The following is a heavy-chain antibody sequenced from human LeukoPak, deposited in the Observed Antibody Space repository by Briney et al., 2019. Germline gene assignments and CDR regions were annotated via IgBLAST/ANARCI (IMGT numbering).Heavy chain of an antibody. CDR2: ISCDGSSK. D-gene: IGHD1-1*01. V-gene: IGHV3-30*03. J-gene: IGHJ5*02. CDR1: GFTFSNYG. CDR3: ARGWRMSVP. Sequence: PGRSLRLSCAASGFTFSNYGMHWVRQAPGKGLEWVAVISCDGSSKYYADSVKGRFTISRDNSKNTLYLQMNSLTTEDTAVYYCARGWRMSVPWGQGTLVTVSS.